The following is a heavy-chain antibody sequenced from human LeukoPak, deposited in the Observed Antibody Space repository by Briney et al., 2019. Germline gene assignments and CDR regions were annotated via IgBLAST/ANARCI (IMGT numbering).Heavy chain of an antibody. CDR3: ARDPNHYYDSSGYYGDY. D-gene: IGHD3-22*01. Sequence: GASVKVSFKATGYTFTNYAMSWVRQAPGQGLEWMGWINTNTGNPTYAQGFTGRFVFSLDTSVSTTYLQISSLKAEDTAVYYCARDPNHYYDSSGYYGDYWGQGTLVTVSS. CDR1: GYTFTNYA. J-gene: IGHJ4*02. V-gene: IGHV7-4-1*02. CDR2: INTNTGNP.